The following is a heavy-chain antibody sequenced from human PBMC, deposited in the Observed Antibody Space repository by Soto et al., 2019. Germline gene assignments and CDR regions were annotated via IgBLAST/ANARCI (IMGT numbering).Heavy chain of an antibody. Sequence: QVPLVESGGGVVQPGRSLRLSCAASGFTFSSYAMHWVRQAPGKGLEWVAVISYDGSNKYYADSVKGRFTISRDNSKNTLYLQRNSLRAEDTAVYYCARELERHSYYYYYGMDVWGQGTTVTVSS. D-gene: IGHD1-1*01. J-gene: IGHJ6*02. CDR1: GFTFSSYA. V-gene: IGHV3-30-3*01. CDR2: ISYDGSNK. CDR3: ARELERHSYYYYYGMDV.